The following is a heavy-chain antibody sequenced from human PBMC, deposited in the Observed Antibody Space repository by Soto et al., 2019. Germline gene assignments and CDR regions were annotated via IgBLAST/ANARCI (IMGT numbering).Heavy chain of an antibody. D-gene: IGHD5-18*01. V-gene: IGHV1-2*02. CDR1: GYTFTGYY. CDR3: ATAHTDMVTLVDY. CDR2: INPNSGGT. J-gene: IGHJ4*02. Sequence: ASVKVSCKASGYTFTGYYIHWVRQAPGQGLEWMGRINPNSGGTNYAQKFQGRVTMTRDTSISTAYMELSRLRSDDTAVYYCATAHTDMVTLVDYWGQGTLVTVSS.